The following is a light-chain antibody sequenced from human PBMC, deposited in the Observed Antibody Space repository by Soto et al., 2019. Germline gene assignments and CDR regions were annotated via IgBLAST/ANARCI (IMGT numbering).Light chain of an antibody. CDR1: QSVSSRY. J-gene: IGKJ4*01. Sequence: DILLTLSPATLSLSPGERATLSCRASQSVSSRYLAWYQQKPGQAPRLLIYGASSRATGIPDRFSGSGSGTDFTLTISRLEPEDFAVYYCQQYGSSPRLTFGGGTKVDIK. CDR2: GAS. V-gene: IGKV3-20*01. CDR3: QQYGSSPRLT.